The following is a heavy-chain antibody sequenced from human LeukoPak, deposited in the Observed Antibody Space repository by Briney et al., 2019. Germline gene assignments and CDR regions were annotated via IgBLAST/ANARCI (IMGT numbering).Heavy chain of an antibody. CDR1: GFTFSSYA. D-gene: IGHD3-22*01. Sequence: PGGSLRLSCAASGFTFSSYAMSWVRQAPGKGLEWVSAISGSGGSTYYADSVKGRFTISRDNSKNTLYLQMNSLRAEDTDVYYCAKKASGGMRNYYDSSGYSDYWGQGTLVTVSS. V-gene: IGHV3-23*01. CDR2: ISGSGGST. J-gene: IGHJ4*02. CDR3: AKKASGGMRNYYDSSGYSDY.